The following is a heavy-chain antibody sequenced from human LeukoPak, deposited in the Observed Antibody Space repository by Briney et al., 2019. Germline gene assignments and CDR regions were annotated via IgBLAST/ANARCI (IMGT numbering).Heavy chain of an antibody. J-gene: IGHJ4*02. Sequence: SETLSLTCTVSGGSISSYYWSWIRQPPGKGLEWIGYIYYSESTNYNPSLKSRVTISVDTSKNQFSLKLSSVTAADTAVYYCARSRDGYNCFDYWGQGTLVTVSS. CDR2: IYYSEST. CDR1: GGSISSYY. CDR3: ARSRDGYNCFDY. V-gene: IGHV4-59*01. D-gene: IGHD5-24*01.